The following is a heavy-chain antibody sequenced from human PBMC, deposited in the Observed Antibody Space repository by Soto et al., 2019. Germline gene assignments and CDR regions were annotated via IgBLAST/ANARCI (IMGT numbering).Heavy chain of an antibody. V-gene: IGHV1-69*13. Sequence: GASVKVSCKASGGTFSSYAISWVRQAPGQGLEWMGGIIPIFGTANHAQKFQGRVTITADESTSTAYMELSSLRSEDTAVYYCAREGIAARPFDYWGQGTLVTVSS. J-gene: IGHJ4*02. CDR2: IIPIFGTA. D-gene: IGHD6-6*01. CDR3: AREGIAARPFDY. CDR1: GGTFSSYA.